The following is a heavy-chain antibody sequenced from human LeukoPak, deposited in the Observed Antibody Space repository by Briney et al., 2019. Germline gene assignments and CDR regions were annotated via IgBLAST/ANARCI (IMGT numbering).Heavy chain of an antibody. D-gene: IGHD4-17*01. J-gene: IGHJ6*03. Sequence: SETLSLTCTVSGGSISSSSYYWGWIRQPPGKGLEWIGSIYYSGSTYYNPSLKSRVAISVDTSKNQFSLKLSSVAAADTAVYYCARLGRPAVTTLPRRNYYYYYMDVWGKGTTVTVSS. CDR1: GGSISSSSYY. CDR3: ARLGRPAVTTLPRRNYYYYYMDV. CDR2: IYYSGST. V-gene: IGHV4-39*07.